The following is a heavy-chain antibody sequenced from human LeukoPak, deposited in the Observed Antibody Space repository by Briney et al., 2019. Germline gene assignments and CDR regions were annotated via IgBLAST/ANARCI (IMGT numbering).Heavy chain of an antibody. CDR1: GFTFSTYG. V-gene: IGHV3-30*02. CDR3: AKATLVSCTGATCYPFDY. J-gene: IGHJ4*02. Sequence: GGSLRLSCAASGFTFSTYGMHWVRQAPGKGLEWVAFTRYDGSNKYYADSVKGRFTISRDNSKNTVYLQMNSLRAEDTAVYYCAKATLVSCTGATCYPFDYWGQGILVTVSS. CDR2: TRYDGSNK. D-gene: IGHD2-8*02.